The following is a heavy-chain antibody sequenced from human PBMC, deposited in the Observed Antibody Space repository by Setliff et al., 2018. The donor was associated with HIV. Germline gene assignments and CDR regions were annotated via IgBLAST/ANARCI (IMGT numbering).Heavy chain of an antibody. V-gene: IGHV1-3*01. CDR2: INAGNGNT. CDR1: GYTFTSYA. J-gene: IGHJ4*02. CDR3: ARAVGYSYAILDY. Sequence: GASVKVSCKASGYTFTSYAMHWVRQAPGQRLEWMGWINAGNGNTKYSQKFQGRVTITRDTSASTAYMELSSLRSEDTAVYYCARAVGYSYAILDYWGQGTLVTVSS. D-gene: IGHD5-18*01.